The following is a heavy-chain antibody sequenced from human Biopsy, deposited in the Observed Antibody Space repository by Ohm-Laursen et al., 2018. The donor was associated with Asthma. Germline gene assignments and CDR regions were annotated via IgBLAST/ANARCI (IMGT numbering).Heavy chain of an antibody. D-gene: IGHD1-1*01. J-gene: IGHJ3*02. V-gene: IGHV3-30*01. CDR1: GFSFSNFA. Sequence: SLRLSCAASGFSFSNFAIHWVRQAPGKGLEWVGVISKDASTQDYADSVKGRFTMARDNSKNTLDLQMNSLREVDTAVYYCVRDGTDDAFDIWDQGTVVSVSS. CDR2: ISKDASTQ. CDR3: VRDGTDDAFDI.